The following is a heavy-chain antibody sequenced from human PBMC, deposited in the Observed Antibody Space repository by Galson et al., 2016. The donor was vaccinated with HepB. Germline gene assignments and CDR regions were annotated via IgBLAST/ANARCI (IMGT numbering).Heavy chain of an antibody. D-gene: IGHD3-22*01. CDR3: TKDSSGYYLGDY. J-gene: IGHJ4*02. CDR2: IRSKTYGGTT. V-gene: IGHV3-49*03. CDR1: GFTFGDYA. Sequence: LRLSCAGSGFTFGDYAMSWFRQAPGKGLEWVAFIRSKTYGGTTEYAASVKGRFTISRDDSKSIAYLQMNSLKTEDTAVYHCTKDSSGYYLGDYWGQGTLVTVSS.